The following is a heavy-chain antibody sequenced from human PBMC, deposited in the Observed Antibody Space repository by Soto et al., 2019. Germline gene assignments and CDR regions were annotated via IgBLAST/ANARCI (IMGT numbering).Heavy chain of an antibody. CDR2: INPSAGTT. V-gene: IGHV1-46*01. J-gene: IGHJ6*02. Sequence: QVHLVQSGAEVKKPGASVKVSCKATGYTFSIYYIHWVLQAPGQGLEWMGIINPSAGTTSYAQRFQGRVTLTSDTSTSKVYMDLSGLTSEDTTTYYCARDLLRAGEPNGYCSAGACNFPPGGMDVWGQGTTVTVSS. D-gene: IGHD2-15*01. CDR1: GYTFSIYY. CDR3: ARDLLRAGEPNGYCSAGACNFPPGGMDV.